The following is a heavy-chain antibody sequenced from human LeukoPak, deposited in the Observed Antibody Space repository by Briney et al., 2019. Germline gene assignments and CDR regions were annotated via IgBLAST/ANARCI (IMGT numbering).Heavy chain of an antibody. CDR1: GDSVSSNSAT. Sequence: SQTLSLTCAISGDSVSSNSATWNWIRQSPSRGLEWLGRTYYRSKWYNDYAVSVKSRITINPDTSKNQFSLQLNSVTAADTAIYYCARHRVIAAAGTGVFDSWGQGTLVTVSS. D-gene: IGHD6-13*01. CDR2: TYYRSKWYN. J-gene: IGHJ4*02. V-gene: IGHV6-1*01. CDR3: ARHRVIAAAGTGVFDS.